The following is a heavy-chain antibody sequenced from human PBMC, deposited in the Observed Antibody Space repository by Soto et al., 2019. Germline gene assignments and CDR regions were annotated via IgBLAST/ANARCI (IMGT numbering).Heavy chain of an antibody. J-gene: IGHJ4*02. CDR1: GFTFSSYS. CDR2: ISSSSSYI. CDR3: ASYYDILTGYPNYFDY. Sequence: GGSLRFSCAASGFTFSSYSMNWVRQAPGKGLEWVSSISSSSSYIYYADSVKGRFTISRDNAKNSLYLQMNSLRAEDTAVYYCASYYDILTGYPNYFDYWGQGTLVTVSS. D-gene: IGHD3-9*01. V-gene: IGHV3-21*01.